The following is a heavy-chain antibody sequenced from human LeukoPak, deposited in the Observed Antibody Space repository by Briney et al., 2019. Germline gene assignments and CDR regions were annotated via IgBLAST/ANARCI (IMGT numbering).Heavy chain of an antibody. CDR3: ATTTVVTPCAFDI. Sequence: SQTLSLTCTVSGGSISSGDYYWSWIRQPPGKGLEWIGYIYYSGSTYYNPSLKSRVTISVDTSKNQFSLKLSSVTAADTAVYYCATTTVVTPCAFDIWGQGTMVTVSS. J-gene: IGHJ3*02. D-gene: IGHD4-17*01. CDR2: IYYSGST. V-gene: IGHV4-30-4*01. CDR1: GGSISSGDYY.